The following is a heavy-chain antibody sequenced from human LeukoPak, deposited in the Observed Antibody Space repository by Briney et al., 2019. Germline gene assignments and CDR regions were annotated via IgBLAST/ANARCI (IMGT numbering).Heavy chain of an antibody. CDR2: IKSKTDGGTT. V-gene: IGHV3-15*01. Sequence: GGSLRLSCAASGFTFSNAWMSWVRQAPGKGLEWVGRIKSKTDGGTTDYDAPVKGRFTISRDDSKNTLYLQMNSLKTEDTAVYYCTTELIPYYYDSSGYYSIDYWGQGTLVTVSS. D-gene: IGHD3-22*01. CDR3: TTELIPYYYDSSGYYSIDY. J-gene: IGHJ4*02. CDR1: GFTFSNAW.